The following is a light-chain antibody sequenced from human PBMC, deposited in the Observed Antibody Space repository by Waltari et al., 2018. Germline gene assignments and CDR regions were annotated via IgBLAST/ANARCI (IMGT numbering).Light chain of an antibody. Sequence: SYELTQPSSVSVSPGQTATITCSGDIVTKKYVRWFQQKPGRAPVLVIYKDTERPPGIPERFSGSSSGTTVTLTISGAQGEDEAEYYCNCATDDNVRIFGGGTRLTVL. CDR3: NCATDDNVRI. J-gene: IGLJ2*01. CDR2: KDT. CDR1: IVTKKY. V-gene: IGLV3-27*01.